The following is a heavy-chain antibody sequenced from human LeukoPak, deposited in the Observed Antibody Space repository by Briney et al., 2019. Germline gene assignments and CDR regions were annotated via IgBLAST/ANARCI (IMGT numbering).Heavy chain of an antibody. J-gene: IGHJ4*02. Sequence: PGGSLRLSCAASGFTFSSYAMSWVRQAPGKGLEWVSAISGSGGTISYADSVKGRFTISRDNAKNSLYLQMNSLRAEDTAVYYCARETLLDYWGQGTLVTVSS. CDR1: GFTFSSYA. V-gene: IGHV3-23*01. CDR3: ARETLLDY. CDR2: ISGSGGTI.